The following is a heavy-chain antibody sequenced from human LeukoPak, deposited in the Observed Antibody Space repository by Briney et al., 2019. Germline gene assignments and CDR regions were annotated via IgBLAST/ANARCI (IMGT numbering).Heavy chain of an antibody. D-gene: IGHD2-2*01. CDR2: ISGSGGST. CDR1: GFTFSSYA. CDR3: AKDQWDIVVVPAAIPDAFDI. V-gene: IGHV3-23*01. Sequence: GGSLRPSCAASGFTFSSYAMSWVRQAPGKGLEWVSAISGSGGSTYYADSVKGRFTISRDNSKNTLYLQMNSLRAEDTAVYYCAKDQWDIVVVPAAIPDAFDIWGQGTMVTVSS. J-gene: IGHJ3*02.